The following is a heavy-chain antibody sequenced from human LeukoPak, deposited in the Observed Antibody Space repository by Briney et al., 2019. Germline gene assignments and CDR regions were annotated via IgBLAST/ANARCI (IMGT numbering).Heavy chain of an antibody. J-gene: IGHJ4*02. CDR2: IIPILGIA. V-gene: IGHV1-69*04. D-gene: IGHD6-19*01. Sequence: GSSVKVSCKASGGTFSSYAISWVRQAPGQGLEWMGRIIPILGIANYAQKFQGRVTITADKSTSTAYMELSSLRSEGTAVYYCARDIAVAGTRNFDYWGQGTLVTVSS. CDR1: GGTFSSYA. CDR3: ARDIAVAGTRNFDY.